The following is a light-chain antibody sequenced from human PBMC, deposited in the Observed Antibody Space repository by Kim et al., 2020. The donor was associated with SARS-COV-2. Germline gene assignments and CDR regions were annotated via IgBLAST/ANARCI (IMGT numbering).Light chain of an antibody. V-gene: IGLV1-47*01. J-gene: IGLJ3*02. Sequence: QCVTIPCSGSSSNSGSNYVSWYQQLPGTAPKLLIYRNNQRPSGVPDRFSGSKSGTSASLAISGLRSEDEADYYCAAWDDSLSGSWVFGGGTQLTVL. CDR3: AAWDDSLSGSWV. CDR2: RNN. CDR1: SSNSGSNY.